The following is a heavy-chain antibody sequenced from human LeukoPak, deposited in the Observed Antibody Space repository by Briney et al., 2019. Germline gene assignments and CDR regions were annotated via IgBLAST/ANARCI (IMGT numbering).Heavy chain of an antibody. CDR1: GGSISSYY. J-gene: IGHJ4*02. D-gene: IGHD3-22*01. CDR2: IYYSGST. Sequence: SETLSLTCTVSGGSISSYYWSWIRQPPGKGLEWIGYIYYSGSTYYNPSLKSRVTISVDTSKNQFSLKLSSVTAADTAVYYCARVFRYDSSGYLLDYWGQGTLVTVSS. V-gene: IGHV4-59*12. CDR3: ARVFRYDSSGYLLDY.